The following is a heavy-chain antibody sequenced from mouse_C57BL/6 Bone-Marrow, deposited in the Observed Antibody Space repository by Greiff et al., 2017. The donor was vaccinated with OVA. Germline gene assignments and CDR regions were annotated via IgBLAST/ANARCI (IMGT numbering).Heavy chain of an antibody. CDR1: GFTFNDDY. CDR3: STCSNYSTSYDYALDY. Sequence: VHLQQSGAELVKPGASVKMSCTASGFTFNDDYMHWVKQRPEQGLEWIGWIDPEDGDTEYASKFQGKATLTADTSSNTAYLQLSSLTSEDTAVYYCSTCSNYSTSYDYALDYWGQGTTVTVSS. J-gene: IGHJ4*01. D-gene: IGHD2-5*01. V-gene: IGHV14-4*01. CDR2: IDPEDGDT.